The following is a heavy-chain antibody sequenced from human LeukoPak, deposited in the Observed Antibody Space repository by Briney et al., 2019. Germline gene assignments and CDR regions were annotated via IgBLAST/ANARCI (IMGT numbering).Heavy chain of an antibody. J-gene: IGHJ4*02. CDR2: ISGSGGST. V-gene: IGHV3-23*01. CDR3: AKKSRTSAADDY. D-gene: IGHD6-25*01. Sequence: GEPLRHPCGVWWLPLSRQVKRWAAPGRGKAVEAVSAISGSGGSTYYADSVKARFTISRDNSKNTLYLQMNSLRAEDTAVYYCAKKSRTSAADDYWGQGTLVTVSS. CDR1: WLPLSRQV.